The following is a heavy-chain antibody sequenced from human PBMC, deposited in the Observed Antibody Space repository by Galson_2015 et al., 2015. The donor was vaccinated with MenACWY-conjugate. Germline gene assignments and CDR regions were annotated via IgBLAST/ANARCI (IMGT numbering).Heavy chain of an antibody. J-gene: IGHJ4*02. V-gene: IGHV4-59*01. CDR1: GGSINSYY. D-gene: IGHD3-3*02. CDR3: ARGVNLASMAGY. CDR2: MYYSGSA. Sequence: TLSLTCTVSGGSINSYYWSWIRQPPGKGLEWIGYMYYSGSANYNPSLKSRVTISVDTSKNQFSLTVTSVTAADTAVYYCARGVNLASMAGYWGQGTLVTVYS.